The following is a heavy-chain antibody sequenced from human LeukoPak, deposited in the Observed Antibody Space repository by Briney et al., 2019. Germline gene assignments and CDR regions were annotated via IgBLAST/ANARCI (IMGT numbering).Heavy chain of an antibody. J-gene: IGHJ3*02. CDR1: GYTFTNYD. CDR3: AREFAPMVGNAFNI. D-gene: IGHD3-10*01. V-gene: IGHV1-46*01. CDR2: INPSGGRT. Sequence: ASVKVSCKASGYTFTNYDIHWVRQAPGQGLEGMGTINPSGGRTSYTKKFQGRVIMTRDPSTSTVYMELSSLRSDDTAVYYCAREFAPMVGNAFNIWGQGTVVTVSS.